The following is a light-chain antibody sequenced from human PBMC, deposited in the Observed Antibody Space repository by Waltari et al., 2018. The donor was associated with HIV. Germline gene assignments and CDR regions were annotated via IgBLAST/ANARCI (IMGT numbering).Light chain of an antibody. Sequence: QSALPQPPSASGSPGQPVTIPCTGTSSDVAGHHSVSSYQQLPGKAPKLMIFEVNKRPSGVPDRFSGSQSGNTASLTVSGLQPEDEADYYCSSHAGSNLFVVFGGGTKLTVL. CDR1: SSDVAGHHS. V-gene: IGLV2-8*01. CDR3: SSHAGSNLFVV. J-gene: IGLJ2*01. CDR2: EVN.